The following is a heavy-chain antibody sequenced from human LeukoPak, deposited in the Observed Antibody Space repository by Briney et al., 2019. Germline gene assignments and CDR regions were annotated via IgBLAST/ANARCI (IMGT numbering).Heavy chain of an antibody. CDR3: ARVPGPYTTSRFDY. CDR1: GYTFTGYY. J-gene: IGHJ4*02. Sequence: ASVRVSCKTSGYTFTGYYLHWVRQAPGQGLEWMGRIDPDSGGTHYAQKFQVRVTVTRDTSITTVYMELSGLTSDDTAAYYCARVPGPYTTSRFDYWGQGTLVTVSS. V-gene: IGHV1-2*02. CDR2: IDPDSGGT. D-gene: IGHD2-2*02.